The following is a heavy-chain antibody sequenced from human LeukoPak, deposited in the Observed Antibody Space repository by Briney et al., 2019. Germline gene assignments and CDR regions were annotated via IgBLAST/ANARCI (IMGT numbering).Heavy chain of an antibody. CDR1: GGSISSDF. V-gene: IGHV4-59*01. D-gene: IGHD2-15*01. CDR3: ARGGRYCSGGSCYTSFDY. J-gene: IGHJ4*02. Sequence: SETLSLTCTVSGGSISSDFWSWIRQPPGKGLEWIGYIYYSGSTNYNPSLKSRVTISVDTSKNQFSLKLSSVTAADTAVYYCARGGRYCSGGSCYTSFDYWGQGTLVTVSS. CDR2: IYYSGST.